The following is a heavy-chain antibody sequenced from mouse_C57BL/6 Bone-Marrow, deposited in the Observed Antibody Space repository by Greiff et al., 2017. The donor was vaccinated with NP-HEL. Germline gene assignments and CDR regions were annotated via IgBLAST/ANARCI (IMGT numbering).Heavy chain of an antibody. Sequence: DVHLVESGGGLVKPGGSLKLSCAASGFTFSSYAMSWVRQTPEKRLEWVATISDGGSYTYYPDNVKGRFTISRDNAKNNLYLQMSHLKSEDTAMYYCARDYYGSSLRYFDVWGTGTTVTVSS. CDR2: ISDGGSYT. CDR1: GFTFSSYA. D-gene: IGHD1-1*01. CDR3: ARDYYGSSLRYFDV. J-gene: IGHJ1*03. V-gene: IGHV5-4*01.